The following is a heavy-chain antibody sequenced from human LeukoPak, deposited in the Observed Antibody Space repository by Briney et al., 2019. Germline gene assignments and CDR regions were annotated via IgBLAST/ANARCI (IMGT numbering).Heavy chain of an antibody. CDR3: ARRATYSSGWSS. V-gene: IGHV4-59*08. J-gene: IGHJ5*02. D-gene: IGHD6-19*01. CDR1: GGSISHYY. CDR2: IHSSGST. Sequence: SETLSLTCTVSGGSISHYYWTWIRQPPGKGLEWIGYIHSSGSTNYNPSLKSRVTISLDKSKNQFSLKLTSVTAADTAGYYCARRATYSSGWSSWGQGTLVTVSS.